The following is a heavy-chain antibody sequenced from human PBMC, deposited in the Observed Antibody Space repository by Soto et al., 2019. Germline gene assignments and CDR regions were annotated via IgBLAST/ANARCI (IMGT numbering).Heavy chain of an antibody. D-gene: IGHD6-6*01. V-gene: IGHV5-51*01. CDR3: ARSTLLPIAARFGWFDP. CDR1: RYNFISYW. Sequence: PGESKKNPSKGFRYNFISYWIGWVRQMPGKGLEWMGIIYPGDSDTRYSPSFQGQVTISADKSISTAYLQWSSLKASDTAMYYCARSTLLPIAARFGWFDPWGQGTLVTVSS. J-gene: IGHJ5*02. CDR2: IYPGDSDT.